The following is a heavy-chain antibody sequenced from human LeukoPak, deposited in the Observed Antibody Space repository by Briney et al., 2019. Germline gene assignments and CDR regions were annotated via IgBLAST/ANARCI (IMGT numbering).Heavy chain of an antibody. Sequence: GASVKVSCKASGGTFSSYAISWVRQAPGQGLEWMGGIIPIFGTANYAQKFQGRVTITADESTSTAYMELSSLRSEDTAVYYCARDGEGEQQLAWAVSPLYWGQGTLVTVSS. J-gene: IGHJ4*02. D-gene: IGHD6-13*01. CDR3: ARDGEGEQQLAWAVSPLY. CDR2: IIPIFGTA. V-gene: IGHV1-69*13. CDR1: GGTFSSYA.